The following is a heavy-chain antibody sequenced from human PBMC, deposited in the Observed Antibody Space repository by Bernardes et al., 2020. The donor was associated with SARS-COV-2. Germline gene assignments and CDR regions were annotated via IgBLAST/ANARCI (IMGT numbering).Heavy chain of an antibody. Sequence: SVKVSCKASGYTFTSYDINWVRQATGQGVEGMGWRNPNSGNTGYAQEFQGRVTMTRNTSISTAYLELSSLRSEDTAVYYCAKGPIWSGYYYYFDYWGQGTLVTVSS. CDR2: RNPNSGNT. CDR3: AKGPIWSGYYYYFDY. V-gene: IGHV1-8*01. J-gene: IGHJ4*02. D-gene: IGHD3-3*01. CDR1: GYTFTSYD.